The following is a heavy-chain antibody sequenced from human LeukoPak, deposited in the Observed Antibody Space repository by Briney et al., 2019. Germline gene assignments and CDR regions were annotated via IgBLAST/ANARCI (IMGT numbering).Heavy chain of an antibody. CDR1: GGTFSSYA. Sequence: ASVKVSCKASGGTFSSYAISWVRQAPGQGLEWMGWISTDTGNPTYVQDFTGRFVFSLDTSVTTAYLQISSPKAEDTAVYYCARRGKSFDFWGQGTLVTVSS. CDR3: ARRGKSFDF. D-gene: IGHD3-3*01. CDR2: ISTDTGNP. J-gene: IGHJ4*02. V-gene: IGHV7-4-1*02.